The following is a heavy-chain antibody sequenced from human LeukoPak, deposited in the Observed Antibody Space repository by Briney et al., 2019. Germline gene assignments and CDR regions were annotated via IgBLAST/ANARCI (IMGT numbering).Heavy chain of an antibody. CDR2: INPNSGDT. V-gene: IGHV1-2*02. CDR1: EDNFSAYY. Sequence: ASVKVSCKPSEDNFSAYYMHWVRQAPGQGLEWMGWINPNSGDTKYAHKFQDRVTLTRDTSLSTAYMEMRGLKSADTAVYYCANSFDNWGQGTLVTVSS. J-gene: IGHJ4*02. CDR3: ANSFDN.